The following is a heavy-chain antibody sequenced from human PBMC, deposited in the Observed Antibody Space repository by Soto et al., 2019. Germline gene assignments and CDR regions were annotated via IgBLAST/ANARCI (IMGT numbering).Heavy chain of an antibody. CDR3: ARGDIVGGLRLGELSPAGY. CDR2: IWYDGSNK. CDR1: GFTFSSYG. Sequence: GGSLRLSCAASGFTFSSYGMHWVRQAPGKGLEWVAVIWYDGSNKYYADSVKGRFTISRDNSKNTLYLQMNSLRAEDTAVYYCARGDIVGGLRLGELSPAGYWGQGTRGTVPQ. J-gene: IGHJ4*02. V-gene: IGHV3-33*01. D-gene: IGHD3-16*02.